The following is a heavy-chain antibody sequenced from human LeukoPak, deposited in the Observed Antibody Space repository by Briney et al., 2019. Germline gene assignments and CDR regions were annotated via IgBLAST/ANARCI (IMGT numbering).Heavy chain of an antibody. D-gene: IGHD6-19*01. CDR3: ATWGQYSSGWYDRVTSSFVGDY. Sequence: GESLKISCKGSGYSFTSYWIGWVRQMPGKGLEWMGIIYPGDSDTRYSPSFQGQVTISADKSISTAYLQWSSLKASDTAMYYCATWGQYSSGWYDRVTSSFVGDYWGQGTLVTVSS. CDR2: IYPGDSDT. J-gene: IGHJ4*02. CDR1: GYSFTSYW. V-gene: IGHV5-51*01.